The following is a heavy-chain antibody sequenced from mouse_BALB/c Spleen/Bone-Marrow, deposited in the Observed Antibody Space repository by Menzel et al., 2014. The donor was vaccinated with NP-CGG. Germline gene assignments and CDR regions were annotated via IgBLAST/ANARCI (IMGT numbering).Heavy chain of an antibody. D-gene: IGHD2-1*01. J-gene: IGHJ3*01. CDR2: INLGTGYT. CDR3: ASGNPFAY. CDR1: GYTFTSYW. V-gene: IGHV1-7*01. Sequence: QVQLQQSGAELAKPGASVKMSCKASGYTFTSYWMHWVKQRPGQGLEWIGNINLGTGYTECNQKFKDKATLTADKSSSTAYMQLSSLTSEDSAVYYCASGNPFAYWGQGTLVTVSA.